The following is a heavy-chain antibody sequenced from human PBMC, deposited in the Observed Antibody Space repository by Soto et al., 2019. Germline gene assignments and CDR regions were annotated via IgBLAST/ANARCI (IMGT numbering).Heavy chain of an antibody. D-gene: IGHD3-9*01. CDR3: HPTLVV. CDR1: GFTFSSYA. V-gene: IGHV3-30-3*01. CDR2: ISYVGSNK. J-gene: IGHJ6*02. Sequence: QVQLVESGGGVVQPGRSLRLSCAASGFTFSSYAMHWVRQAPGRGLEWVAGISYVGSNKYYAASVKGGFTISRDTPKSALDLQVDSLRADLAGVDYCHPTLVVLDQGTTFTVSS.